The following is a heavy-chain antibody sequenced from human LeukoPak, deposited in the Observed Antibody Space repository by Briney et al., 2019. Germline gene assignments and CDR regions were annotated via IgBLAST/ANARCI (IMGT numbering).Heavy chain of an antibody. V-gene: IGHV1-8*01. D-gene: IGHD6-25*01. Sequence: GASVKVSCKASGYTFTSYDINWVRQATGQGLEWMGWMNPNSGNTGYAQKFQGRVTMTRNTSISTAYMELSSLRSEDTAVYHCARGSWAAGDAFDIWGQGTMVTVSS. CDR3: ARGSWAAGDAFDI. CDR2: MNPNSGNT. J-gene: IGHJ3*02. CDR1: GYTFTSYD.